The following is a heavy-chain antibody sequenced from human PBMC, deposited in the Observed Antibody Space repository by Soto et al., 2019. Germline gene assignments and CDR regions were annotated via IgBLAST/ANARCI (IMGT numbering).Heavy chain of an antibody. CDR2: ISGYNGNT. CDR1: GYTFTNYG. CDR3: ARDVTRNYYDSSGHYYFDY. J-gene: IGHJ4*02. Sequence: ASVKVSCKASGYTFTNYGVSWVREAPGQGLEWMGWISGYNGNTNYAQNLQGRVSMTTDTSTSTAYMELRSLRPDDTAVYYCARDVTRNYYDSSGHYYFDYWGQGTLVTVSS. D-gene: IGHD3-22*01. V-gene: IGHV1-18*04.